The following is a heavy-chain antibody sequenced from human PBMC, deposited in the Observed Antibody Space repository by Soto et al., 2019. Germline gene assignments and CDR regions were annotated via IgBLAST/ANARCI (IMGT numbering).Heavy chain of an antibody. J-gene: IGHJ4*02. Sequence: SLRLSCAASGFTFSSYGMHWVRHAPGKGLEWVAVIWYDGGNKYYADSVKGRFTISRDNSKNTLYLQMNSLRAEDTAVYYCARGYSYGFGSFDYWGQGTLVTVSS. CDR2: IWYDGGNK. V-gene: IGHV3-33*01. CDR1: GFTFSSYG. CDR3: ARGYSYGFGSFDY. D-gene: IGHD5-18*01.